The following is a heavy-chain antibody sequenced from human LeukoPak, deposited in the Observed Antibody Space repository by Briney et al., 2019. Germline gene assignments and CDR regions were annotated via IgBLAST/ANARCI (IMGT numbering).Heavy chain of an antibody. J-gene: IGHJ3*02. CDR3: ARSGIAVAGTRRAFDI. D-gene: IGHD6-19*01. V-gene: IGHV4-39*07. CDR2: IYYSGST. Sequence: SETLSLTCTVSGGSISSSSYYWGWIRQPPGKGLECIGSIYYSGSTYYNPSLKSRVTISVDASKNQFSLKLSSVTAADTAVYYCARSGIAVAGTRRAFDIWGQGTMVTVSS. CDR1: GGSISSSSYY.